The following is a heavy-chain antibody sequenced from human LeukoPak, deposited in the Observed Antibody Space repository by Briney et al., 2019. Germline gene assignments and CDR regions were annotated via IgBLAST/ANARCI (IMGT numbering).Heavy chain of an antibody. J-gene: IGHJ4*02. CDR1: GGSNSSSSYY. D-gene: IGHD4-23*01. CDR2: IYYSGST. Sequence: SETLSLTCTVSGGSNSSSSYYWGWIRQPPGKGLEWIGSIYYSGSTYYNPSLKSRVTISVDTSKNQFSLKLSSVTAADTAVYYCASHMTTVVSDYWGQGTLVTVSS. CDR3: ASHMTTVVSDY. V-gene: IGHV4-39*07.